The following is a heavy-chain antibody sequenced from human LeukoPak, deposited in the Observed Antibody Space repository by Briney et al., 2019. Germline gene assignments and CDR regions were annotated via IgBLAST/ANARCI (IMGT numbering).Heavy chain of an antibody. Sequence: PGGSLRLSCAASGFTFSSYAIHWVRQAPGKGLEWVAVISYDGSNKYYADSVKGRFTISRDNSKNTLYLQMNSLRAEDTAVYYCARGMKYYDFWSGYLSWGQGTLVTVSS. CDR2: ISYDGSNK. D-gene: IGHD3-3*01. CDR1: GFTFSSYA. V-gene: IGHV3-30-3*01. CDR3: ARGMKYYDFWSGYLS. J-gene: IGHJ4*02.